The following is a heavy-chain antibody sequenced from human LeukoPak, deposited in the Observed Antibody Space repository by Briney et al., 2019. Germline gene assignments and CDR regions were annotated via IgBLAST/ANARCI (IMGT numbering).Heavy chain of an antibody. CDR3: ASSSILCGGDCLDSF. CDR1: GGSISSSSYY. J-gene: IGHJ4*02. D-gene: IGHD2-21*02. V-gene: IGHV4-39*07. CDR2: VYYTGAS. Sequence: KSSETLSLTCTVSGGSISSSSYYWGWIRQPPGKGLEWIGSVYYTGASYYNPSLKSRVTISIDTSKNHFSLNLTSVTAADTAVYYCASSSILCGGDCLDSFWGQGTLVTVSS.